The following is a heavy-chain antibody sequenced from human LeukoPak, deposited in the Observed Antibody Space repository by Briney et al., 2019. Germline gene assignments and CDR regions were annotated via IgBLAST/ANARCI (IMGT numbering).Heavy chain of an antibody. D-gene: IGHD5-12*01. CDR1: GFTFSSYE. CDR3: ARDYSVMDIVASYFFDY. CDR2: ISTTGTII. Sequence: GGSLRLSCAASGFTFSSYEMGWVRQAPGKGLEWISYISTTGTIIYYADSVKGRFTISRDNAENSLYLQMNSLRAEDAAVYYCARDYSVMDIVASYFFDYWGQGTLVTVSS. V-gene: IGHV3-48*03. J-gene: IGHJ4*02.